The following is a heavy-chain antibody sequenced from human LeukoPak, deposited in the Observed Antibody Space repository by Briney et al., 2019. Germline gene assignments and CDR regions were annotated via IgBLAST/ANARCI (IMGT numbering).Heavy chain of an antibody. CDR1: GFSFSDRY. Sequence: GGSLRLSCAAAGFSFSDRYMSWIRQAPGKGMEWVAYISPNGDTIHYADSVKGRFSISRDNAKNSLFLQVNSLRAEDTAVYYCAKDSAAPITITMVRGRWYFDYWGQGTLVTVSS. V-gene: IGHV3-11*04. CDR2: ISPNGDTI. J-gene: IGHJ4*02. D-gene: IGHD3-10*01. CDR3: AKDSAAPITITMVRGRWYFDY.